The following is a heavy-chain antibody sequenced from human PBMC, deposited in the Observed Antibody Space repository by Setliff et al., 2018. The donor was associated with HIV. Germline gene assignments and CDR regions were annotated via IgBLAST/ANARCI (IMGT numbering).Heavy chain of an antibody. CDR1: GYSISSGYY. CDR2: TYYSGTT. D-gene: IGHD6-6*01. Sequence: SETLSLTCAVSGYSISSGYYWGWIRQPPGKGLEWIGSTYYSGTTKYNPSLKSRVTISVDTSKNQFSLKLSSVTAADTAVYYCASEAWTSYRSSSGYYYYYMDVWGKGTTVTVSS. J-gene: IGHJ6*03. V-gene: IGHV4-38-2*01. CDR3: ASEAWTSYRSSSGYYYYYMDV.